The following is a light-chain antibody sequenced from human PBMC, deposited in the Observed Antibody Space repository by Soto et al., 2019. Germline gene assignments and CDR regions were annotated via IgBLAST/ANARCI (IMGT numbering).Light chain of an antibody. J-gene: IGLJ3*02. CDR1: SSDVGGYNY. V-gene: IGLV2-11*01. CDR2: DVS. CDR3: CXYAGSYTWV. Sequence: QSALTQPRSVSGSPGQSVTISCTGTSSDVGGYNYVSWYQQHPGKAPKLMIYDVSKRPSGVPDRFSGSKSGNTASLTISGXXXXXXXXXYXCXYAGSYTWVFGGGTKLTVL.